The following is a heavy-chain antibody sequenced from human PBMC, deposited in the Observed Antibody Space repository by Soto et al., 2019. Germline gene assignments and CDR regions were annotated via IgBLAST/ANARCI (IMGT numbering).Heavy chain of an antibody. CDR2: ISYDGSNK. Sequence: GGSLRLSCAASGFTFSSYGMHWVRQAPGKGLEWVAVISYDGSNKYYADSVKGRFTISRDNSKNTLYLQMNSLRAEDTAVYYCAKDTAMVIWASYYFDYWGQGTLVTVSS. CDR1: GFTFSSYG. J-gene: IGHJ4*02. V-gene: IGHV3-30*18. CDR3: AKDTAMVIWASYYFDY. D-gene: IGHD5-18*01.